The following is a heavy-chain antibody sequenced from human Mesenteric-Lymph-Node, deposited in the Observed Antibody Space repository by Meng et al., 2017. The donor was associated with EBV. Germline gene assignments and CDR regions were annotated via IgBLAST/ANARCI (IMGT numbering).Heavy chain of an antibody. Sequence: QGQREQFVAEVKKPGASVKVSCKASGYTFIGYYIHWVRQTPGQGLEWMGRINPNSGGTNYAQKFQGRVTMTRDTSISTTYMELSKLRSDDTAVYFCAREGLISAAGSFYPWGQGTLVTVSS. D-gene: IGHD6-13*01. J-gene: IGHJ5*02. CDR2: INPNSGGT. CDR3: AREGLISAAGSFYP. CDR1: GYTFIGYY. V-gene: IGHV1-2*06.